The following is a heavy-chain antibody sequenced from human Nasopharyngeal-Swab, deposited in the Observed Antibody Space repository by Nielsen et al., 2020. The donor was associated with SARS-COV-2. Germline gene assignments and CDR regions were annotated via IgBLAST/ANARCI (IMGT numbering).Heavy chain of an antibody. CDR2: IYYSGST. D-gene: IGHD2-21*01. Sequence: SETLSLTCTVSGGTISSSSYYWGWIRQPPGKGLEWIGSIYYSGSTYYNPSLKSRVTISVDTSKNQFSLKLSFVTAADTAVYYGARRFVVVRWLQYWYFDLWGRGTLVTVSS. CDR1: GGTISSSSYY. V-gene: IGHV4-39*07. CDR3: ARRFVVVRWLQYWYFDL. J-gene: IGHJ2*01.